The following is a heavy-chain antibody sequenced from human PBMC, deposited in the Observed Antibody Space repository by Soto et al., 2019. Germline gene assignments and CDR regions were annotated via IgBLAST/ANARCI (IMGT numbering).Heavy chain of an antibody. CDR1: GFTFSDSW. CDR2: IKPDESEK. D-gene: IGHD4-4*01. CDR3: VTGGSNYVS. Sequence: EVQLVESGGGLVQPGGSLRLSCTASGFTFSDSWMTWVRQAPGKGLEWVARIKPDESEKKYADSVKGRFSISRDNAKNSMYLQMDSLKGEDTAVYYCVTGGSNYVSLGQGTLVTVSS. V-gene: IGHV3-7*01. J-gene: IGHJ5*02.